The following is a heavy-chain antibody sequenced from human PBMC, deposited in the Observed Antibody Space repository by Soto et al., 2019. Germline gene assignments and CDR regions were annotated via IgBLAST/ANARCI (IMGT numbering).Heavy chain of an antibody. D-gene: IGHD6-6*01. J-gene: IGHJ6*03. Sequence: SETLSLTCTVSGGSISSSSYYWGWIRQPPGKGLEWIGSIYYSGSTYYNPSLKSRVTISVDTSKNQFSLKLSSVTAADTAVYYCARASGIAARPPSYYYYMDVWGKGTTVTVSS. V-gene: IGHV4-39*01. CDR1: GGSISSSSYY. CDR3: ARASGIAARPPSYYYYMDV. CDR2: IYYSGST.